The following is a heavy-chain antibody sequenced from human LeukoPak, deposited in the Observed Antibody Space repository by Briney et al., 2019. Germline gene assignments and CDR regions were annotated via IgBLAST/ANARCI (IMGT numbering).Heavy chain of an antibody. CDR1: GYTFTSYG. CDR3: ARAAPYSIDIGTTYYYSYMDV. V-gene: IGHV1-18*01. J-gene: IGHJ6*03. CDR2: ISAYNGNT. D-gene: IGHD2-15*01. Sequence: ASVKVSCKASGYTFTSYGISWVRQAPGQGLEWMGWISAYNGNTNYAQKLQGRVTMTTDTSTSTAYMELRSLRSDDTAVYYCARAAPYSIDIGTTYYYSYMDVWGKGTTVTVSS.